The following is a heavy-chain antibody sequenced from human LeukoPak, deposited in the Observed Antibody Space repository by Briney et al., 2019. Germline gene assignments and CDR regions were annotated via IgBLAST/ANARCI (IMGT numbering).Heavy chain of an antibody. CDR1: GFTFSSYA. CDR3: ARASTEDYDFWSNRWFDP. CDR2: ISYDGSNK. J-gene: IGHJ5*02. V-gene: IGHV3-30-3*01. Sequence: PGGSLRLSCAASGFTFSSYAVHWVRQAPGKGLEWVAVISYDGSNKYYADSVKGRFTISRDNSKNTLYLQMNSLRAEDTAVYYCARASTEDYDFWSNRWFDPWGQGTLVTVSS. D-gene: IGHD3-3*01.